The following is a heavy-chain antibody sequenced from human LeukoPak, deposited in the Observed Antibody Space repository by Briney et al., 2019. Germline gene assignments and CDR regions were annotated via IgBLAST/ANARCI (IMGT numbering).Heavy chain of an antibody. D-gene: IGHD6-19*01. V-gene: IGHV4-39*07. Sequence: SETLSLTCTVSGGSISSSSYYWGWIRQPPGKGLEWIGSIYYSGSTYYNPSLKSRVTISVDTSKNQFSLKLSSVTAADTAVYYCAREGGGYSSGWSFDYWGQGTLVTVS. CDR1: GGSISSSSYY. J-gene: IGHJ4*02. CDR2: IYYSGST. CDR3: AREGGGYSSGWSFDY.